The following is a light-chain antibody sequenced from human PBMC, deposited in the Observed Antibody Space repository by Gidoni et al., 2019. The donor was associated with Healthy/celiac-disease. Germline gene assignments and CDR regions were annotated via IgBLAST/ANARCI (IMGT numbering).Light chain of an antibody. V-gene: IGKV1-5*03. Sequence: DIQMTQSPSTLSASVGDRVTITCRASQTISIWLSWYKQKPGKAPKLLIYKASSLESGVPSSFSGSGSGTEFTLTISSLQPDDFSSYYCQQYNSYRTFGQGTKVEIK. CDR2: KAS. CDR3: QQYNSYRT. J-gene: IGKJ1*01. CDR1: QTISIW.